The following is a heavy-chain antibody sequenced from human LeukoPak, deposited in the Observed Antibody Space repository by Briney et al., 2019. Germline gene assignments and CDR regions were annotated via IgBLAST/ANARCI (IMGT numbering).Heavy chain of an antibody. CDR2: IYYSGST. CDR1: GFTFSIYAIH. D-gene: IGHD6-13*01. V-gene: IGHV4-30-4*01. J-gene: IGHJ4*02. Sequence: SLRHSCAASGFTFSIYAIHWVRQPPGKGLEWIGYIYYSGSTNYNPSLKSRVTISVDTSKNQFSLKLSSVTAADTAVYYCARVGQQLATLDYWGQGTLVTVSS. CDR3: ARVGQQLATLDY.